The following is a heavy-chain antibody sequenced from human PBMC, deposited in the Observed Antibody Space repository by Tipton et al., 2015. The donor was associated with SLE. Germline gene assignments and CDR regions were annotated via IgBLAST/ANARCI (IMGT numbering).Heavy chain of an antibody. Sequence: TLSLTCTVSGGSISSSRDYWGWIRQPPGKGLEWIGNIFFNGNTYSTPSLKSRVTMSVDMSKNQFSLRLSSVTAADTAVYYCARDGGGYSSSWYYYYYMDVWGKGTTVTVSS. CDR3: ARDGGGYSSSWYYYYYMDV. J-gene: IGHJ6*03. CDR1: GGSISSSRDY. D-gene: IGHD6-13*01. CDR2: IFFNGNT. V-gene: IGHV4-39*07.